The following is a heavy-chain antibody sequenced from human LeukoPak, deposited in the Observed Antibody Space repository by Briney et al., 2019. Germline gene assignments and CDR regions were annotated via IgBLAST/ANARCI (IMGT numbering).Heavy chain of an antibody. CDR2: ITWDGDST. D-gene: IGHD6-13*01. Sequence: GGSLRLSCAASGFTFDGYAMHWVRQAPGKGLEWVSLITWDGDSTYYADSVKGRFTISRDNSKNYLYLQMNSLRAEDTALYYCAKGTSSWHEFDSWGQGTLVTVSS. CDR3: AKGTSSWHEFDS. J-gene: IGHJ4*02. CDR1: GFTFDGYA. V-gene: IGHV3-43D*03.